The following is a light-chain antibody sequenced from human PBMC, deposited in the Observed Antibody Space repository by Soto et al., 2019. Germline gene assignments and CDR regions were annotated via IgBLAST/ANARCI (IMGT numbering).Light chain of an antibody. CDR2: YVD. CDR1: SRDVGAYDY. J-gene: IGLJ1*01. Sequence: HSVLTQPASVSGSPGQSITISCTGTSRDVGAYDYVSWYLQYPDKAPQLLIYYVDHRPSGVSSRFSGSKSGNTASLTISGLQAEDEGDYYCCSYADGSIYFFGTGTKV. V-gene: IGLV2-14*03. CDR3: CSYADGSIYF.